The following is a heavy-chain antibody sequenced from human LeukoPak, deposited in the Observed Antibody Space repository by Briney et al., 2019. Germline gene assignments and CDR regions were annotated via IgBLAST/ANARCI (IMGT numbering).Heavy chain of an antibody. CDR3: ARDTPFVPDTAMGLFDY. J-gene: IGHJ4*02. D-gene: IGHD5-18*01. Sequence: GGSLRLSCAASGFTFSSYAMHWVRQAPGKGLEWVAVMSYDGSNKYYADSVKGRFTISRDNSKNTLYLQMNSLRAEDTAVYYCARDTPFVPDTAMGLFDYWGQGTLVTVSS. V-gene: IGHV3-30-3*01. CDR2: MSYDGSNK. CDR1: GFTFSSYA.